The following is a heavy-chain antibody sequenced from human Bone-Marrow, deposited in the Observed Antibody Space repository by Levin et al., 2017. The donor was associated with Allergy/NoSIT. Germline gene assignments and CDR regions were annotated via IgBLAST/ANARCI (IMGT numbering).Heavy chain of an antibody. CDR2: IIPFFGTT. V-gene: IGHV1-69*01. CDR1: GDTSTSHA. J-gene: IGHJ6*02. D-gene: IGHD3-22*01. Sequence: KISCKTSGDTSTSHAISWVRQAPGQGLEWMGAIIPFFGTTEYAQKFQGRVTIDADESTGTAYMEVRSLRSEDTAVYYCARSQLLTMIAPDHGLDVWGLGTTVTVSS. CDR3: ARSQLLTMIAPDHGLDV.